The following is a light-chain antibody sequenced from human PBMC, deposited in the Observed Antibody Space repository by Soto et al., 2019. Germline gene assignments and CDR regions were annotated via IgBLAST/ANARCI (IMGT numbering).Light chain of an antibody. V-gene: IGLV2-14*03. CDR3: SSYTTSSTVV. CDR1: SSDVGTYNY. J-gene: IGLJ2*01. Sequence: ALTQPASVSGSPGQSITISCTGTSSDVGTYNYVSWYQQHPGKAPKLMIFDVSSRPSGVSNRFSGSKSGNTASLTISGLQAEDEADYYCSSYTTSSTVVFGGGTQLTVL. CDR2: DVS.